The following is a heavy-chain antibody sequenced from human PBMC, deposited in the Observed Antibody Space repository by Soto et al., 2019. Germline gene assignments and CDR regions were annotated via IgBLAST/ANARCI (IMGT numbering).Heavy chain of an antibody. J-gene: IGHJ6*02. Sequence: GGSLRLSCAASGFTFSSYAMSWVRQAPGKGLEWVSAISGSGGSTYYADSVKGRLTISRDNSKNTRYLQMNSLRAEDTAVYYCAKVLGGIDILTGYYSVGMDVWGQGTTVTVSS. CDR1: GFTFSSYA. CDR3: AKVLGGIDILTGYYSVGMDV. D-gene: IGHD3-9*01. CDR2: ISGSGGST. V-gene: IGHV3-23*01.